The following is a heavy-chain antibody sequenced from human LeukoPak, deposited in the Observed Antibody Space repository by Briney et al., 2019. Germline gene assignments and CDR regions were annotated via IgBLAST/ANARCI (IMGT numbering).Heavy chain of an antibody. J-gene: IGHJ4*02. CDR2: ISSTSSYI. V-gene: IGHV3-21*01. Sequence: GGSLRLSCAASEFTFSSYSMNWVRQAPGKGLEWVSSISSTSSYIYYADSVKGRFTVSRDNAKNSLYLQMNSLRAEDTAVYYCARGGYYYDSSAYSDYWGQGTLVTVSS. D-gene: IGHD3-22*01. CDR1: EFTFSSYS. CDR3: ARGGYYYDSSAYSDY.